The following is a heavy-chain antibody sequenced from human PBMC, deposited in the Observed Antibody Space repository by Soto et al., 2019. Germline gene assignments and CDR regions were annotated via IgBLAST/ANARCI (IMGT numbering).Heavy chain of an antibody. CDR2: ISGSGRST. CDR1: GFTFSSYA. J-gene: IGHJ4*02. Sequence: EVQLLESGGGLVQPGGSLRLSCAASGFTFSSYAMSWVRQAPGKGLEWVSGISGSGRSTYYGDSVKGRFTISRDNSKNTLYLQMNSLRAEDTAVFYCAKEEGYSSAWTEIDYWGQGTLVTVSS. V-gene: IGHV3-23*01. CDR3: AKEEGYSSAWTEIDY. D-gene: IGHD6-19*01.